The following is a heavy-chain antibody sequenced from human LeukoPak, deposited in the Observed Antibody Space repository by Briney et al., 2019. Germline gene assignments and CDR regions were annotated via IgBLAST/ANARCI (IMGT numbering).Heavy chain of an antibody. V-gene: IGHV1-69*06. D-gene: IGHD3-16*02. J-gene: IGHJ4*02. CDR2: IIPIFGTA. Sequence: GSSVKVSCKASGGTFSSYAISWVRQAPGQGLEWMGGIIPIFGTANYAQKFQGRVTITADKSTSTAYMELSSLRSEDTAVCYCGGGHYDYVWGSYRMIDYWGQGTLVTVSS. CDR3: GGGHYDYVWGSYRMIDY. CDR1: GGTFSSYA.